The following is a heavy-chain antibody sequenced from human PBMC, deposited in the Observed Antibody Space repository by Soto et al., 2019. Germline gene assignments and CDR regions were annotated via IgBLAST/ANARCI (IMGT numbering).Heavy chain of an antibody. Sequence: PSETLSLTCTVSGGSISSYYWSWIRQPPGKGLEWIGYIYYSGSTNYNPSLKSRVTISVDTSKNQFSLKLSSVTAADTAVYYCARRGSGSYYPVASWGQGTLVTVSS. J-gene: IGHJ5*01. CDR1: GGSISSYY. V-gene: IGHV4-59*01. D-gene: IGHD3-10*01. CDR2: IYYSGST. CDR3: ARRGSGSYYPVAS.